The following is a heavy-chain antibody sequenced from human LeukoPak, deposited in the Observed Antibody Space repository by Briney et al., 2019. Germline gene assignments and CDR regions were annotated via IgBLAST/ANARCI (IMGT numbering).Heavy chain of an antibody. CDR1: GYTFTMYA. Sequence: ASVKVSCKASGYTFTMYAINWVRQAPGQGLEWMGWMNPNSGNTGYAQKFQGRVTMTRNTSISTAYMELSSLRSEDTAVYYCARIGRTTVVTPGPYYFDYWGQGTLVTVSS. J-gene: IGHJ4*02. CDR2: MNPNSGNT. D-gene: IGHD4-23*01. CDR3: ARIGRTTVVTPGPYYFDY. V-gene: IGHV1-8*01.